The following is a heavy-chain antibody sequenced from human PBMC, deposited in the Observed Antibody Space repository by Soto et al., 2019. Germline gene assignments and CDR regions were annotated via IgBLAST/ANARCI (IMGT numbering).Heavy chain of an antibody. Sequence: EVQLVESGGGLVQPGRSLRLSCAASGFTFDDYAMHWVRQAPGKGLEWVSGISWHSGSIGYADSVKGRFTISRDNAKNSLYLQMNSLRAEDTALYYCAKDTAYSGYDWGAFDIWGQGTRVTVSS. CDR2: ISWHSGSI. J-gene: IGHJ3*02. D-gene: IGHD5-12*01. CDR3: AKDTAYSGYDWGAFDI. CDR1: GFTFDDYA. V-gene: IGHV3-9*01.